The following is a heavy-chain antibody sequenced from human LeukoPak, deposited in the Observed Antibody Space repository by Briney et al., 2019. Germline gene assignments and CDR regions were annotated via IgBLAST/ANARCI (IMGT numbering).Heavy chain of an antibody. J-gene: IGHJ5*02. CDR2: IIPILGIA. CDR1: GDTFRSET. CDR3: ARDVGPGYGDYGWFDP. D-gene: IGHD4-17*01. V-gene: IGHV1-69*04. Sequence: ASVKVSCKASGDTFRSETISWVRQAPGQRLEWMGRIIPILGIANYAQKFKGRVTFTADKPTTTCYMDLSSLRFEDTAVYYCARDVGPGYGDYGWFDPWAREPWSPSPQ.